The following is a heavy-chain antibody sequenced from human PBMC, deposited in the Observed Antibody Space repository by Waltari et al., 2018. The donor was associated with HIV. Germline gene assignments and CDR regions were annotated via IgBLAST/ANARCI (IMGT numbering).Heavy chain of an antibody. V-gene: IGHV4-39*07. D-gene: IGHD5-12*01. J-gene: IGHJ4*02. CDR1: GGSISSSSYY. CDR3: AREERGYSGYDPRPFDY. CDR2: IYYSGGI. Sequence: QLQLQESGPGLVKPSETLSLTCTVSGGSISSSSYYWGWIRQPPGKGLEWIGSIYYSGGIYYNPSLKSRVTISVDTSKNQFSLKLSSVTAADTAVYYCAREERGYSGYDPRPFDYWGQGTLVTVSS.